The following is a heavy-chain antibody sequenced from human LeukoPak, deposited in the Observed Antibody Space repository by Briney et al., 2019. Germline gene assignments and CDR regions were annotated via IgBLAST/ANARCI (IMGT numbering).Heavy chain of an antibody. J-gene: IGHJ4*02. CDR1: GGTFSSYA. Sequence: GSSVKVSCKASGGTFSSYAISWVRQAPGQGLEWMGWINPNSGGTNYAQKFQGRVTMTRDTSISTAYMELSRLRSDDTAVYYCARATSGYYDYFDYWGQGTLVTVSS. CDR2: INPNSGGT. V-gene: IGHV1-2*02. D-gene: IGHD3-22*01. CDR3: ARATSGYYDYFDY.